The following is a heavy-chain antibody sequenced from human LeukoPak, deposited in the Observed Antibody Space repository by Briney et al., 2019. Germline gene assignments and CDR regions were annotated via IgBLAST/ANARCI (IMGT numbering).Heavy chain of an antibody. J-gene: IGHJ1*01. CDR1: GFTFNRSW. CDR3: TSWGDTTAEYFQR. V-gene: IGHV3-7*01. CDR2: INPDGRDT. Sequence: GGSLRLSCVVSGFTFNRSWMNWVRQAPGKGLEWVAHINPDGRDTYYVDSVKGRFTISRDNAQNSMYQQMNSLRAEDTAVYYCTSWGDTTAEYFQRWGQGTLVTVSS. D-gene: IGHD2-21*02.